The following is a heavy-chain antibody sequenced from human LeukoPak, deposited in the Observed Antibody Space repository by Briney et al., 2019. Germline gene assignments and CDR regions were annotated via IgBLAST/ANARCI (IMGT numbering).Heavy chain of an antibody. D-gene: IGHD3-10*01. CDR3: ARVGPSGSGQQDY. CDR1: GFTFSTYA. J-gene: IGHJ4*02. CDR2: ISSNGGTT. V-gene: IGHV3-64*01. Sequence: PGGSLRLSCAASGFTFSTYAIHWVRQAPGKGLEYVSAISSNGGTTYYANSVKGRFTISRDNSNSTVYLQMGSLRAEDTAVYYCARVGPSGSGQQDYWGQGTLVTVSS.